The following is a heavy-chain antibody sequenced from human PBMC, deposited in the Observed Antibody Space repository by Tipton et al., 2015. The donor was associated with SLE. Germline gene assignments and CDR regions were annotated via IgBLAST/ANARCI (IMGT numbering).Heavy chain of an antibody. V-gene: IGHV4-39*07. D-gene: IGHD5-12*01. J-gene: IGHJ4*02. CDR2: IDYSGRT. CDR1: GGSITSSGFY. CDR3: ARRTSGYAADY. Sequence: TLSLTCSVSGGSITSSGFYWGWFRQSPGKGLEWIGGIDYSGRTYYTPSLRSQLTIAFDTSKNQFSLKLNSVTVADTAFYYCARRTSGYAADYWGQGTLVTVSS.